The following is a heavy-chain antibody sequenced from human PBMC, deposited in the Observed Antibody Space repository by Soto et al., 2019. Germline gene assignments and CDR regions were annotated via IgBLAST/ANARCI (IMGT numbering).Heavy chain of an antibody. Sequence: EVQLVGSGGGLVQPVGSLRLSCVASGFTFRTYWMTWVRQAPGKGLEWVANIKQDGSEKYYVDSVRGRFAISRDNAKDSLYLQMNSLRVEDTAVYYCARDGLYCTYANCRGDAYDVWDQGTMVTVSS. CDR3: ARDGLYCTYANCRGDAYDV. CDR2: IKQDGSEK. CDR1: GFTFRTYW. J-gene: IGHJ3*01. D-gene: IGHD2-8*01. V-gene: IGHV3-7*04.